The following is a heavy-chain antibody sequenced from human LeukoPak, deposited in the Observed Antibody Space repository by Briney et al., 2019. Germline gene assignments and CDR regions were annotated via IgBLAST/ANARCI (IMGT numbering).Heavy chain of an antibody. V-gene: IGHV4-34*01. CDR2: INHSGST. D-gene: IGHD3-9*01. CDR1: GGSFSGYY. Sequence: SETLSLTCAVYGGSFSGYYWSWIRQPPGKGLEWIAEINHSGSTNYNPSLKSRVTISVDTSKNQFSLKLSSVTAADTAVYYCAREKVLRYFDWLSTFDYWGQGTLVTVSS. J-gene: IGHJ4*02. CDR3: AREKVLRYFDWLSTFDY.